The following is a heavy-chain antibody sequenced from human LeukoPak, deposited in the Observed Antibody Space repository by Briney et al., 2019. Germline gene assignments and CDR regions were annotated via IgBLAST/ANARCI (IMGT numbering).Heavy chain of an antibody. V-gene: IGHV3-23*01. CDR2: IAGSGFT. D-gene: IGHD2-8*01. CDR1: GFAFRSFA. CDR3: AKEGCTTRSCTHIDY. J-gene: IGHJ4*02. Sequence: AGSLSLSCAAPGFAFRSFAMNWVRQAPGQGLQWVSAIAGSGFTSYADSVKAGFAISRDNSKNTLYLHMNSLRADDTAVYYCAKEGCTTRSCTHIDYWGQGTLVTVSS.